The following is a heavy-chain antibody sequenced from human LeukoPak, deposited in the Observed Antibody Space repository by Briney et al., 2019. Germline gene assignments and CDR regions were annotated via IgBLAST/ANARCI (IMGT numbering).Heavy chain of an antibody. CDR1: GGSISNYY. CDR3: SRDETYSSDWQSNHYYYYMDV. CDR2: IYYTGST. J-gene: IGHJ6*03. V-gene: IGHV4-59*12. Sequence: SETLSLTCTVSGGSISNYYWSWIRQPPGKTLEWIGYIYYTGSTNYNPSLKSRVTISVDTSKNQFSLKLSSVTAADTAVYYCSRDETYSSDWQSNHYYYYMDVWGKGTTVTVSS. D-gene: IGHD6-19*01.